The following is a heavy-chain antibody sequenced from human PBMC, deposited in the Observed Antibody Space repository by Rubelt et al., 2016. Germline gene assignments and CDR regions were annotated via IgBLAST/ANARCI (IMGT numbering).Heavy chain of an antibody. J-gene: IGHJ4*02. CDR3: ARHPTALDIYYFDY. V-gene: IGHV4-39*01. CDR2: TQYRGST. D-gene: IGHD5-18*01. Sequence: QLQLQESGPGLVKPSETLSLTCTVSGASTSSRSYFWGWIRQPPGKGLEWIGSTQYRGSTYYNAVLKSRATISVDASKNQFSLKLSSVTAEDAAVYYCARHPTALDIYYFDYWGQGTLVTVSS. CDR1: GASTSSRSYF.